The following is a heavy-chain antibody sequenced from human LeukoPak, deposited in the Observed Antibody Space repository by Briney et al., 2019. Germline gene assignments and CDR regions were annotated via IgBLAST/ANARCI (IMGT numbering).Heavy chain of an antibody. CDR2: ISWNSGGI. CDR1: GFTFDDYA. J-gene: IGHJ4*02. V-gene: IGHV3-9*03. D-gene: IGHD3-22*01. Sequence: SCAASGFTFDDYAMHWVRQAPGKGLEWVSGISWNSGGIGYADSVKGRFTISRDNAKNSLYLQMNSLRAEDMALYYCAKDRANYYDSSGFDYWGQGTLVTVSS. CDR3: AKDRANYYDSSGFDY.